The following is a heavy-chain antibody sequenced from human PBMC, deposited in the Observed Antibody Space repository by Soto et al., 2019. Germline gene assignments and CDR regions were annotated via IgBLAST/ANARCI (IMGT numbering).Heavy chain of an antibody. D-gene: IGHD6-19*01. V-gene: IGHV3-48*03. CDR2: ISSSGSTI. CDR1: GFTFSSYE. CDR3: ARGTAYSSGWYTWFDP. Sequence: PGGSLRLSCAASGFTFSSYEMNWVRQAAGKGLEWVSYISSSGSTIYYADSVKGRFTISRDNAKNSLYLQMSSLRAEDTAVYYCARGTAYSSGWYTWFDPWGQGTLVTVSS. J-gene: IGHJ5*02.